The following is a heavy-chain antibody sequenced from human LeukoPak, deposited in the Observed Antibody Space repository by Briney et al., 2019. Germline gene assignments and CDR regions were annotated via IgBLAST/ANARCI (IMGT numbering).Heavy chain of an antibody. CDR2: IYYSGST. J-gene: IGHJ4*02. Sequence: SETLSLTCTVSGGPISSSSYYWGWIRQPPGKGLEWIGSIYYSGSTYYNPSLKSRVTISVDTSKNQFSLKLSSVTAADTAVYYCARQVVGYCSSTSCQGNSFDYWGQGTLVTVSS. CDR1: GGPISSSSYY. D-gene: IGHD2-2*01. V-gene: IGHV4-39*01. CDR3: ARQVVGYCSSTSCQGNSFDY.